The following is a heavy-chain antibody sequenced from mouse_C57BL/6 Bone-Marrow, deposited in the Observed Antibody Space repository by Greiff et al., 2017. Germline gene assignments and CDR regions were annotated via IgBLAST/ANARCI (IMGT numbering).Heavy chain of an antibody. CDR1: GFTFSDAW. Sequence: EVKVEESGGGLVQPGGSMTLSCAASGFTFSDAWMDWVRQSPEKGLEWVAEIRNKGNNHATYYAESVNGRFTISRYDSKSSVYLQMNSLRAEDTGIYYCTSSNYYFDYWGQGTTLTVSS. CDR3: TSSNYYFDY. D-gene: IGHD2-5*01. J-gene: IGHJ2*01. CDR2: IRNKGNNHAT. V-gene: IGHV6-6*01.